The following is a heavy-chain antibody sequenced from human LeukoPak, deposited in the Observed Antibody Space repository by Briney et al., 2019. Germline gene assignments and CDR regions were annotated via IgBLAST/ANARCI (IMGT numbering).Heavy chain of an antibody. CDR1: GFTFSSYG. CDR2: ITGRGENI. D-gene: IGHD4-17*01. Sequence: GGTLRLSCTASGFTFSSYGMNWVRQAPGKGLEWVSGITGRGENIYYAGSVKGRFTISRDNSKNTLYLQMNSLRAEDTAVYYCAKEATVTPGNVNWFDPWGQGTLVTVSS. J-gene: IGHJ5*02. CDR3: AKEATVTPGNVNWFDP. V-gene: IGHV3-23*01.